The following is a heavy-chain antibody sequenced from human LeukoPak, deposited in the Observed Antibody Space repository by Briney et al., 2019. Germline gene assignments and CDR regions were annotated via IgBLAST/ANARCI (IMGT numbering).Heavy chain of an antibody. J-gene: IGHJ4*02. D-gene: IGHD6-6*01. CDR3: ARGVQNHLVRGGKRAVDY. CDR2: MNPNSGNT. V-gene: IGHV1-8*01. Sequence: ASVKVSCKASGYTFTSYDINWVRQATGQGLEWMGLMNPNSGNTGYAQKFQGRVTITRYTSISTAYMDLNSLRSEDTAVYYCARGVQNHLVRGGKRAVDYWGQGTLVTVSS. CDR1: GYTFTSYD.